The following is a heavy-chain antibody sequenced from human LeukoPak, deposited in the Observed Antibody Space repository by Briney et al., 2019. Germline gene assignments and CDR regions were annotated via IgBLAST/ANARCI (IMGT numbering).Heavy chain of an antibody. D-gene: IGHD2-15*01. V-gene: IGHV3-23*01. CDR3: ARQLRYCSDGTCYFDY. CDR1: GFTFDTYA. J-gene: IGHJ4*03. Sequence: GGSLRLSCAASGFTFDTYAMSWVRQAPGNGLEWVSAISGSGGATYYADSVKGRFTISRDNSKNTLYLQMNSLRAEDTAIYFCARQLRYCSDGTCYFDYWGQGTLVTVSS. CDR2: ISGSGGAT.